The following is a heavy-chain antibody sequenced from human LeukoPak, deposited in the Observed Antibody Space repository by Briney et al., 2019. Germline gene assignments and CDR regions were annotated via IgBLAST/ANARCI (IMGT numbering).Heavy chain of an antibody. CDR1: GYSFTSYW. CDR2: IYPGDSDT. J-gene: IGHJ5*02. D-gene: IGHD6-13*01. Sequence: GESLQISFKGSGYSFTSYWIGWVRRMPGKGLEWMGIIYPGDSDTRYSPSFQGQVTISADKSISTAYLQWSSLKASDTAMYYCARHLPQDGSWYWFDPWGQGTLVTVSS. CDR3: ARHLPQDGSWYWFDP. V-gene: IGHV5-51*01.